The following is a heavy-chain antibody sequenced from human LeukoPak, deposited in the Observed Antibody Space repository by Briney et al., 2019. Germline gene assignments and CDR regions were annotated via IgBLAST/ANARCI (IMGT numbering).Heavy chain of an antibody. V-gene: IGHV3-48*01. CDR2: ITLGSAT. J-gene: IGHJ6*02. D-gene: IGHD3-16*01. Sequence: GGSLRLSCAASGFTFSSYTMNWVRQAPGKGLEWISYITLGSATYYAESVKGRFTISRDNAKNTLYLQMNSLRAEDTAVYYCAKDHDYVWGSPYGMDVWGQGTTVTVSS. CDR1: GFTFSSYT. CDR3: AKDHDYVWGSPYGMDV.